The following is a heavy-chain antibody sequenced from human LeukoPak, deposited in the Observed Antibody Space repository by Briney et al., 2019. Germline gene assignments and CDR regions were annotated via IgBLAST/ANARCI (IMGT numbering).Heavy chain of an antibody. V-gene: IGHV3-66*01. D-gene: IGHD4-17*01. CDR1: GFTVSSNY. J-gene: IGHJ6*02. CDR3: AKDHYGDYVGGMDV. Sequence: GGSLRLSCAASGFTVSSNYMSWVRQAPGKGLEWVSVIYSGGSTYYADSVKGRFTISRDNSKNTLYLQMNSLRAEDTAVYYCAKDHYGDYVGGMDVWGQGTTVTVSS. CDR2: IYSGGST.